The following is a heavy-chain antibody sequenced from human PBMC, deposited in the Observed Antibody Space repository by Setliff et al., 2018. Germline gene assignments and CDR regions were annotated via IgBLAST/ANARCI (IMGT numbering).Heavy chain of an antibody. J-gene: IGHJ6*03. D-gene: IGHD3-3*01. CDR3: ARMRRFHYIDV. CDR2: IYTSWST. CDR1: RGSISSRTYY. V-gene: IGHV4-61*09. Sequence: PSETLSLTCIVSRGSISSRTYYWSWIRQPAGKGLEWIGHIYTSWSTNYNPALKSRVTMSVDTTKNQFSLKLTSVTAADTAVYYCARMRRFHYIDVWDKGTTVTVSS.